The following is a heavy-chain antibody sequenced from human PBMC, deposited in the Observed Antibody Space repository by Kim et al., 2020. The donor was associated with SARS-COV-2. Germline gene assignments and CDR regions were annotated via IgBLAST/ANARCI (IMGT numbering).Heavy chain of an antibody. V-gene: IGHV3-74*01. CDR3: ASQYDFWSGYYRQASGDY. J-gene: IGHJ4*02. Sequence: GGSLRLSCAASGFTFSSYWMHWVRQAPGKGLVWVSRINSDGSSTSYADSVKGRFTISRDNAKNTLYLQMNSLRAEDTAVYYCASQYDFWSGYYRQASGDYWGQGTLVTVSS. D-gene: IGHD3-3*01. CDR2: INSDGSST. CDR1: GFTFSSYW.